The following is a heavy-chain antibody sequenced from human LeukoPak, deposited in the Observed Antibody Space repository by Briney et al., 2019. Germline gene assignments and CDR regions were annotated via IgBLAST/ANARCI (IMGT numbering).Heavy chain of an antibody. CDR1: GYTLSESS. V-gene: IGHV1-24*01. D-gene: IGHD3-10*01. J-gene: IGHJ3*02. Sequence: GASVKVSCKVSGYTLSESSMQWPRQAPGKGLEWMGGFDPESGETIYAQKFEGRVTVTEDTSTDTAYMELRGLRSEDTAVYYCATGGTMVQSNVFDIWGQGTMVTVSS. CDR2: FDPESGET. CDR3: ATGGTMVQSNVFDI.